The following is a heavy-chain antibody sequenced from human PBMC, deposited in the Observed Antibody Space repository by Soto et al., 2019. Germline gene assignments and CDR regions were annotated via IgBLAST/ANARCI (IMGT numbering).Heavy chain of an antibody. D-gene: IGHD5-18*01. Sequence: SETLSLTCTVSGASIKSYYWAWIRQPSGKGLEWMGRVFASGTTNYNPSLRNRITMSVDTSRNQFSLEMRSMTAADTAMYYCETYSDNYLNWLEPWAKGILVT. CDR3: ETYSDNYLNWLEP. CDR2: VFASGTT. V-gene: IGHV4-4*07. J-gene: IGHJ5*02. CDR1: GASIKSYY.